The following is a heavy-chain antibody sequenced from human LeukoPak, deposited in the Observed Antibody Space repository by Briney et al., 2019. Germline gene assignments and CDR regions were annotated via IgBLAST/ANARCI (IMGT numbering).Heavy chain of an antibody. CDR3: AKGRPGAMMVVALYFQH. CDR2: ISGSGGST. Sequence: GGSLRLSCAASGFTFSSYAMSWVRQAPGKGLEWVSAISGSGGSTYYADSVKGRFTISRDNSKNTLYLQMNSLRAEDTAVYYCAKGRPGAMMVVALYFQHWGQGTLVTVSS. V-gene: IGHV3-23*01. J-gene: IGHJ1*01. CDR1: GFTFSSYA. D-gene: IGHD3-22*01.